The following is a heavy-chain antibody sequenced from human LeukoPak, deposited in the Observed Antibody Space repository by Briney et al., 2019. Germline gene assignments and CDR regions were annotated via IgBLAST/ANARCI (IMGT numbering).Heavy chain of an antibody. Sequence: GGSLRLSCAASGFTFSDYYMSWIRQAPGKVLEWVSYISSSGSTIYYADSVKGRFTISRDNAKTSLYLQMNSLRAEDTAVYYCARASSGSDFDYWGQGTLVTVSS. J-gene: IGHJ4*02. CDR2: ISSSGSTI. CDR3: ARASSGSDFDY. CDR1: GFTFSDYY. V-gene: IGHV3-11*01. D-gene: IGHD3-22*01.